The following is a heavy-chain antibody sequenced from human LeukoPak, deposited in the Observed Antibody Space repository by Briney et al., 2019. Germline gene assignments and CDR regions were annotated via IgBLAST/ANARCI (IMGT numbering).Heavy chain of an antibody. CDR2: IYYSGNT. CDR1: GGAIRSSSYS. J-gene: IGHJ4*02. V-gene: IGHV4-39*01. D-gene: IGHD3-10*01. CDR3: ARHKVYGAGSFYFDY. Sequence: SETPSLTCSVSGGAIRSSSYSWGWIRHPPGKGLEWIGSIYYSGNTQYNPSLKSRVTISVDTSKNQFSLKLSSVTAADTALYYCARHKVYGAGSFYFDYWGQGTLVTVSS.